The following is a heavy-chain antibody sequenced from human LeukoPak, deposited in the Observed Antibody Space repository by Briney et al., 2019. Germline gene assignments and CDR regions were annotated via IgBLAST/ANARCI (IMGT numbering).Heavy chain of an antibody. CDR1: GYTFTDYY. V-gene: IGHV1-2*02. CDR3: ARGGYSNGYGY. J-gene: IGHJ4*02. CDR2: INPYSGGT. D-gene: IGHD5-18*01. Sequence: ASVKVSCKASGYTFTDYYIHWVRQAPGQGLEWMGWINPYSGGTNYAQSLQARLTLTRDTSTSTAYMELRSLRSDDTAVYYCARGGYSNGYGYWGQGTLVTVSS.